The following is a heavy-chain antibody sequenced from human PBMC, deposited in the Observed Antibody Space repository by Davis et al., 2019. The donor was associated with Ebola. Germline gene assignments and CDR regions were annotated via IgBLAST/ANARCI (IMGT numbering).Heavy chain of an antibody. CDR2: ISNSGGST. CDR3: TRHYLNYGDPFDY. Sequence: GESLKISCAASGFTFSSYAMTWVRQAPGKGLEWVSGISNSGGSTYYADSVKGRFTISRDDSKNTAYLQMNSLKTEDTAVYYCTRHYLNYGDPFDYWGQGTLVTVSS. J-gene: IGHJ4*02. V-gene: IGHV3-23*01. CDR1: GFTFSSYA. D-gene: IGHD4-17*01.